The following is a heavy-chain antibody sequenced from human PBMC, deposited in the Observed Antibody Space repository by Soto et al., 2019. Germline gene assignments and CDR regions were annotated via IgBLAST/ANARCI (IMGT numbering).Heavy chain of an antibody. CDR2: IKQDGSEK. J-gene: IGHJ6*03. CDR3: ARLQSGQIWFGEVFEVPDYYYYMDV. Sequence: GGSLRLSCAASGFTFSSYWMSWVRQAPGKGLEWVANIKQDGSEKYYVDSVKGRFTISRDNAKNSLCLQMNSLRAEDTAGDYCARLQSGQIWFGEVFEVPDYYYYMDVWGKGTTVTVSS. V-gene: IGHV3-7*01. CDR1: GFTFSSYW. D-gene: IGHD3-10*01.